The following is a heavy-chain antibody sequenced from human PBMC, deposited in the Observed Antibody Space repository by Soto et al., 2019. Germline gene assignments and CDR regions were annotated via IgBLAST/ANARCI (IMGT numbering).Heavy chain of an antibody. Sequence: QVQLEQSGAEVKKPGASVKVSCKASGYIFTAYSMHWVRQAPGQGLEWMGVVNPSGGSTNYAQKVQGRITLTRDTSKNTVYMDPSSLTSEDTAVYYCAREENCSDGICYSEYFQRWGQGTLVTVSS. CDR1: GYIFTAYS. D-gene: IGHD2-15*01. V-gene: IGHV1-46*01. CDR3: AREENCSDGICYSEYFQR. J-gene: IGHJ1*01. CDR2: VNPSGGST.